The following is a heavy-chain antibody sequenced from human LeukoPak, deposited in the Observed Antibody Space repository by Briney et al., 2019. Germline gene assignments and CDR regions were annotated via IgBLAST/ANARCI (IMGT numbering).Heavy chain of an antibody. D-gene: IGHD3-3*01. Sequence: PSETLSLTCAVYSGSFSGYYWSWIRQPPGKGLEWIGEINHSGTTNYNPSLKSRVTISVDTSKNQFSLKLSSVTAADTAVYYCARVPLVGVVISYYGMDVWGKGTTVTVSS. CDR1: SGSFSGYY. V-gene: IGHV4-34*01. CDR2: INHSGTT. CDR3: ARVPLVGVVISYYGMDV. J-gene: IGHJ6*04.